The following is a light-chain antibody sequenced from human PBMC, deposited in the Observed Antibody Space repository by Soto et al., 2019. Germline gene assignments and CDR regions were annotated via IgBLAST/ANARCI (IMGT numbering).Light chain of an antibody. V-gene: IGKV1-9*01. CDR1: QGIASF. CDR2: SAT. Sequence: DIPLTQSPSFLAASVGDRVTITCRASQGIASFLAWYQQKPGKAPKLLIYSATTLQAVVSSRFSGSRSGPEFTRTISSLQPEDFATYYCQQLNSYPYTFAQGTKLEIK. J-gene: IGKJ2*01. CDR3: QQLNSYPYT.